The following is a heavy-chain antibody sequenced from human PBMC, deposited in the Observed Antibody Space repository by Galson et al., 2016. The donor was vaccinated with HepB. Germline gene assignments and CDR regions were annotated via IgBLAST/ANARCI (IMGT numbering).Heavy chain of an antibody. Sequence: SLRLSCAASGFSFSTYAMNWARQAPGKGLEWVSGIDFSGGDTFYADSLKGRFTISRDNSKNTLFLQMNSLRPEDTAVYFCARDHRGIPAAGTGGYWGQGTLVTVSS. CDR2: IDFSGGDT. J-gene: IGHJ4*02. CDR3: ARDHRGIPAAGTGGY. D-gene: IGHD6-13*01. CDR1: GFSFSTYA. V-gene: IGHV3-23*01.